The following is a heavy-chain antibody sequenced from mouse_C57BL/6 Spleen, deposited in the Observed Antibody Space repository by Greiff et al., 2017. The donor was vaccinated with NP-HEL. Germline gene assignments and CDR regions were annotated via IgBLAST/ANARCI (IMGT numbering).Heavy chain of an antibody. CDR1: GYSITSGYY. Sequence: EVHLVESGPGLVKPSQSLSLTCSVTGYSITSGYYWNWIRQFPGNKLEWMGYISYDGSNNYNPSLKNRISITRDTSKNQLFLKLNSVTTEDTATYYCAREGDYDYGYYYAMDYWGQGTSVTVSS. V-gene: IGHV3-6*01. CDR3: AREGDYDYGYYYAMDY. J-gene: IGHJ4*01. D-gene: IGHD2-4*01. CDR2: ISYDGSN.